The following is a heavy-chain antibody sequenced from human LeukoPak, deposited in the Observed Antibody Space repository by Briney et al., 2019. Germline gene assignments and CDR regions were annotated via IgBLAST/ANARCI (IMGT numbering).Heavy chain of an antibody. J-gene: IGHJ4*02. Sequence: PGGSLRLSCAASGFTFGSYRMHWVRQAPGKGLEWVAVILYDGSNKYYADSVKGRFTISRDNSKNTLYLQMNSLRAEDTAVYYCARARYFDSHFDYWGQGTLVTVSS. V-gene: IGHV3-30*03. CDR1: GFTFGSYR. CDR3: ARARYFDSHFDY. D-gene: IGHD3-9*01. CDR2: ILYDGSNK.